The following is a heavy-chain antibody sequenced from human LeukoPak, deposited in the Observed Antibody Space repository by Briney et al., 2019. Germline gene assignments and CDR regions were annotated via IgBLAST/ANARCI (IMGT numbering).Heavy chain of an antibody. J-gene: IGHJ4*02. CDR3: ARETALGADY. D-gene: IGHD1-26*01. V-gene: IGHV3-48*02. CDR2: ISSSSSTI. CDR1: GFTFSSYS. Sequence: GGSPRLPFSAPGFTFSSYSMNWVRPAPGKGLEWVSYISSSSSTIYYADSVKGRFTISRDNAKNSLYLQMNSLRDEDTAVYYCARETALGADYWGQGTLVTVSS.